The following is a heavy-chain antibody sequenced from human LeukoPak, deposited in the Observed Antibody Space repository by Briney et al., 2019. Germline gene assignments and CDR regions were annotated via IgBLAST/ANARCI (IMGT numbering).Heavy chain of an antibody. CDR3: ARSFDWSTRYYFDY. J-gene: IGHJ4*02. CDR2: INPNSGGT. CDR1: GYTFTGYY. V-gene: IGHV1-2*02. D-gene: IGHD3-9*01. Sequence: ASVKVSCKASGYTFTGYYMHWVRQAPGQGLEWMGWINPNSGGTNYAQKFQGRVTMTRDTSISTAYMELSRLRSDDTAVYYCARSFDWSTRYYFDYWGQGTLVTVSS.